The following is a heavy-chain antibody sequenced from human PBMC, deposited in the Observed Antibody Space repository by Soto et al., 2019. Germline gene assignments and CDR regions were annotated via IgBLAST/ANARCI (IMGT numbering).Heavy chain of an antibody. V-gene: IGHV1-69*13. CDR3: TGAESPDTAYFSLY. CDR2: IIPIFGTA. J-gene: IGHJ4*02. D-gene: IGHD7-27*01. Sequence: SAKVPCKASGGTYSSYAIIWVRQAPGQGLEWMGGIIPIFGTANYAQKFQGRVTITADESTSTAYLQMRSLRIEDSAVYYCTGAESPDTAYFSLYWGQGTPVTVSS. CDR1: GGTYSSYA.